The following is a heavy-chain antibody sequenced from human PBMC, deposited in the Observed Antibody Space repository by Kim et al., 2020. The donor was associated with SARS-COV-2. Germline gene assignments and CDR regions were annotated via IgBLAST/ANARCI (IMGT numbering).Heavy chain of an antibody. J-gene: IGHJ5*02. CDR1: GFTFSDYY. Sequence: GGSLRLSCAASGFTFSDYYMSWIRQAPGKGLEWMADIDTSGNNIFNADSVKGRCTMSRDNGKNLLYLQMNRLRAEDTAVYFCARDDKPHHWFDPWGSGPLVTFSS. CDR3: ARDDKPHHWFDP. CDR2: IDTSGNNI. V-gene: IGHV3-11*01.